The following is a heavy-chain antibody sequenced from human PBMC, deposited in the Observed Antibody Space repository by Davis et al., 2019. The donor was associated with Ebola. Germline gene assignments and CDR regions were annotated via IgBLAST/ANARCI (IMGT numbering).Heavy chain of an antibody. CDR2: IKSDGSNT. CDR3: AKDIRLLGLWFDP. V-gene: IGHV3-74*01. J-gene: IGHJ5*02. D-gene: IGHD7-27*01. Sequence: GESLKISCAASGFTFSSYWMHWVRQAPGKGLVWVSRIKSDGSNTNYADSVKGRFTISRDNAKNTLYLQMNSLRAEDTAVYYCAKDIRLLGLWFDPWGQGTLVTVSS. CDR1: GFTFSSYW.